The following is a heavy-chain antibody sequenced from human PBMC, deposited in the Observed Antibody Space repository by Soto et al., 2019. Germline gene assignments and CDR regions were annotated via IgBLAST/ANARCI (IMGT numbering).Heavy chain of an antibody. CDR1: GYTFTSYG. V-gene: IGHV1-18*04. J-gene: IGHJ4*02. Sequence: QVQLVQSGAEVKKPGASVKVSCKASGYTFTSYGISWVRQAPGQGLEWMRWISAYNGYTNHAQKLQGRDTMTTDTSTSTAYMELRSLRSDDTAVYYCARPHYGHFDFDYWGQGTLVTVSS. D-gene: IGHD4-17*01. CDR3: ARPHYGHFDFDY. CDR2: ISAYNGYT.